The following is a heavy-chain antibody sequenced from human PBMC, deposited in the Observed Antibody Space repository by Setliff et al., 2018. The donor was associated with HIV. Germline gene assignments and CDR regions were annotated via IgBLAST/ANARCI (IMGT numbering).Heavy chain of an antibody. V-gene: IGHV4-34*01. J-gene: IGHJ4*02. CDR1: GGSFSGYY. Sequence: ASETLSLTCAVYGGSFSGYYWSWIRQPPGKGLEWIGEINHSGSTNYNPSLKSRVTISVDTSKKQFSLRLTSVTAADTAVYHCARGVRDNSGWSSYYFDYWGQGTLVTVSS. CDR3: ARGVRDNSGWSSYYFDY. CDR2: INHSGST. D-gene: IGHD6-19*01.